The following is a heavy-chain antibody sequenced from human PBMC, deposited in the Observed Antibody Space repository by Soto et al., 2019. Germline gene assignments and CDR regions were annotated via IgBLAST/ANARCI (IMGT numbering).Heavy chain of an antibody. CDR1: GGSISTGSYY. V-gene: IGHV4-30-4*01. CDR2: IYYSGST. CDR3: ARAGSIAAMNWFDP. D-gene: IGHD6-6*01. Sequence: SETLSLTCTVSGGSISTGSYYWSWIRQPPGKGLEWIGYIYYSGSTYYNPSLKSRVTISVDTSKNQFSLKLSSVTAADTAVYYCARAGSIAAMNWFDPWGQGTLVTVSS. J-gene: IGHJ5*02.